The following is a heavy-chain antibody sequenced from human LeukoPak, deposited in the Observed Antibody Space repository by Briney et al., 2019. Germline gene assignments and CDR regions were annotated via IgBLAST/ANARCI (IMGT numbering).Heavy chain of an antibody. V-gene: IGHV3-48*03. CDR2: TSSSGSTK. CDR1: GFTFSSYE. Sequence: GGSLRLSCAASGFTFSSYEMNWIRQAPGKGLEWVSYTSSSGSTKYYADSVKGRFTISRDNAKNSLYLQMNSLRAEDTAVYYCASADYSDYWGQGTLVTVSS. J-gene: IGHJ4*02. CDR3: ASADYSDY.